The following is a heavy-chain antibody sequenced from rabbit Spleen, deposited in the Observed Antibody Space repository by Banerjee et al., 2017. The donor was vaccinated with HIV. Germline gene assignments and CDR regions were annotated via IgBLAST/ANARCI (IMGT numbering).Heavy chain of an antibody. CDR3: ARDTGSSFSSYGMDL. V-gene: IGHV1S40*01. CDR2: IYGGSDGFT. D-gene: IGHD8-1*01. CDR1: GFSFTSSYY. J-gene: IGHJ6*01. Sequence: QSLEESGGDLVKPGASLTLTCTASGFSFTSSYYMCWVRQAPGKGLEWIGCIYGGSDGFTYYASWAKGRFTCSKTSSTTVTLQMTSLTAADTATYFCARDTGSSFSSYGMDLWGPGTLVTVS.